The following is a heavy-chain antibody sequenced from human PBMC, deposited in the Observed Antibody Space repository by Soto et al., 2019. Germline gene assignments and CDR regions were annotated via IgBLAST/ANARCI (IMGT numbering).Heavy chain of an antibody. D-gene: IGHD6-13*01. Sequence: GGSLRLSCAASGFTFSSYAMSWVRQAPGKGLEWVSAISGSGGSTYYADSGKGRFTISRDNSKNTMYRQMNSLRAEDTAVSAGAKAMDLEDSLDRSRWYYFDYWGQGTLVTVSS. J-gene: IGHJ4*02. CDR1: GFTFSSYA. CDR3: AKAMDLEDSLDRSRWYYFDY. V-gene: IGHV3-23*01. CDR2: ISGSGGST.